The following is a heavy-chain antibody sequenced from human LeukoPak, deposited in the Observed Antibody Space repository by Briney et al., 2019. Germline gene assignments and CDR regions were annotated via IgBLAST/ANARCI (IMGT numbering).Heavy chain of an antibody. D-gene: IGHD6-13*01. CDR2: IDPSDSYT. J-gene: IGHJ5*02. CDR1: GYSFTSFW. Sequence: GESLKISCKGSGYSFTSFWISWVRQMPGKGLEWMGRIDPSDSYTNYSPSFQGHVPISADKSISTAYLQWSSLKASDTAMYYCARHSSSSWYSNWFDPWGQGTLVTVS. V-gene: IGHV5-10-1*01. CDR3: ARHSSSSWYSNWFDP.